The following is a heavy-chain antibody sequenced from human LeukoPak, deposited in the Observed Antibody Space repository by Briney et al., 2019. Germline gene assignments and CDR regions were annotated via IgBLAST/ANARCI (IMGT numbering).Heavy chain of an antibody. CDR3: ARVPPIPPITDFDY. CDR1: GYAFSTYG. CDR2: ISGYNGNT. D-gene: IGHD1-14*01. J-gene: IGHJ4*02. Sequence: ASVKVSCKTSGYAFSTYGINWMRQAPGQGLEWMGWISGYNGNTNYAQKFRGRVTMTTDTSTSTAYMELRSLRSDDTAVYYCARVPPIPPITDFDYWGQGTLVIVSS. V-gene: IGHV1-18*01.